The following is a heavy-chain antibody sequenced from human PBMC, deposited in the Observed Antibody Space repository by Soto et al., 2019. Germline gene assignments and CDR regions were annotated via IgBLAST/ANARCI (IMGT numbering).Heavy chain of an antibody. CDR1: GFTFSNAW. J-gene: IGHJ4*02. D-gene: IGHD2-2*01. V-gene: IGHV3-15*01. CDR2: IRSKTDGGTA. Sequence: GGSLRLSCTASGFTFSNAWMSWVRQAPGKGLEWVGHIRSKTDGGTADYAAPVKGRFTISRDDSKNMLYLQMNSLKTEDTAVYYCTRYCISTSCYAIWFGYWGQGTPVTVSS. CDR3: TRYCISTSCYAIWFGY.